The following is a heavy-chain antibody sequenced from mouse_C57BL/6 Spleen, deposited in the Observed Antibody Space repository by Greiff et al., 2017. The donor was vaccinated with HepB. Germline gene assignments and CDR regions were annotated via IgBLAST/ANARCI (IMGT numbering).Heavy chain of an antibody. D-gene: IGHD2-5*01. V-gene: IGHV2-9-1*01. Sequence: VQVVESGPGLVAPSQSLSITCTVSGFSLTSYAISWVRQPPGKGLEWLGVIWTGGGTNYNSALKSRLSISKDNSKSQVYLKMNSLQTDDTARYYCARNKGYSNLSYYLDYWGQGTTLTVSS. CDR1: GFSLTSYA. J-gene: IGHJ2*01. CDR2: IWTGGGT. CDR3: ARNKGYSNLSYYLDY.